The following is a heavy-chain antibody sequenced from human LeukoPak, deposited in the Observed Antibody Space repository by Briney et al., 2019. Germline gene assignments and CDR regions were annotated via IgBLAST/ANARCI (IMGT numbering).Heavy chain of an antibody. D-gene: IGHD2-21*01. CDR1: GGSISSYY. V-gene: IGHV4-59*01. CDR2: IYYSGST. CDR3: ARRSPWGGDYYFDY. J-gene: IGHJ4*02. Sequence: SETLSLTCTVSGGSISSYYWSWIRQPPGKGLEWIGYIYYSGSTNYNPSLKSRVTISVDTSKNQFSLKLSSVTAADTAVYYCARRSPWGGDYYFDYWGQGTLVTVSS.